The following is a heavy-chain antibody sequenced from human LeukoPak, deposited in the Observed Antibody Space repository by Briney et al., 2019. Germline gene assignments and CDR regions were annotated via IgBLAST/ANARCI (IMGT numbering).Heavy chain of an antibody. D-gene: IGHD3-22*01. CDR2: ISSSSSYI. CDR3: ARVYDSSGYYSPYFDY. V-gene: IGHV3-21*01. J-gene: IGHJ4*02. Sequence: GGSLRLSCAASGFTFSSYSMNWVRQAPGKRLEWVSSISSSSSYIYYADSVKGRFTISRDNAKNSLYLQMNSLRAEDTAVYYCARVYDSSGYYSPYFDYWGQGTLVTVSS. CDR1: GFTFSSYS.